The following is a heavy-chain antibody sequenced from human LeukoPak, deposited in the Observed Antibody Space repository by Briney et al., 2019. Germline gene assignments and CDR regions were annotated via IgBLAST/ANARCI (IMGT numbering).Heavy chain of an antibody. CDR3: ARSYSSSWYGYYFDY. CDR2: IYHSGST. CDR1: GGSFSGYY. J-gene: IGHJ4*02. V-gene: IGHV4-34*01. Sequence: SETLSLTCAVYGGSFSGYYWSWIRQPPGKGLEWIGEIYHSGSTNYNPSLKSRVTISVDKSKSQFSLKLSSVTAADTAVYYCARSYSSSWYGYYFDYWGQGTLVTVSS. D-gene: IGHD6-13*01.